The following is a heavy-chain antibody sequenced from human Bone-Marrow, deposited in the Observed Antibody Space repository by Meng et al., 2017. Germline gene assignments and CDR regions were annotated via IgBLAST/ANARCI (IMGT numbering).Heavy chain of an antibody. J-gene: IGHJ6*02. CDR3: ARTPGIAVAVGMDV. CDR2: IIPILGIA. Sequence: QVQLVQSGAEVKKPGSSVKVSCKASGGTFSSYTISWVRQALGQGLEWMGRIIPILGIANYAQKFQGRVTITADKSTSTAYMELSSLRSEDTAVYYCARTPGIAVAVGMDVWGQGTTVTVSS. CDR1: GGTFSSYT. D-gene: IGHD6-19*01. V-gene: IGHV1-69*02.